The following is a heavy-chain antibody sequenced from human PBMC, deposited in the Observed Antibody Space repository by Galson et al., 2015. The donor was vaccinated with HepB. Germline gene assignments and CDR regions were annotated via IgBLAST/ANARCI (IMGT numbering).Heavy chain of an antibody. J-gene: IGHJ6*02. CDR2: ISSSGSTI. V-gene: IGHV3-48*02. Sequence: SLRLSCAASGFTFSSYSFNWVRQAPGKGLEWVSYISSSGSTIYYADSVQGRVTISRDNAKNSLYLQMNNLRDEDTAVYYCARGKDYGDYYYYGMDVWGQGTAVTVSS. D-gene: IGHD4-17*01. CDR3: ARGKDYGDYYYYGMDV. CDR1: GFTFSSYS.